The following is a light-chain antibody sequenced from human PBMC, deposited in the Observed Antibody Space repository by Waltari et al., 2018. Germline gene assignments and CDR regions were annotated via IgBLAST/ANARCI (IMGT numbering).Light chain of an antibody. CDR3: HQYTDWPPT. J-gene: IGKJ1*01. CDR1: QSISNK. Sequence: ETVMTQSPATLSVSPGERATLSCRASQSISNKLAWYQQKPGQAPRLLIYGASTRATGFPARFGGSGSGIEFTLTNSSLQSEHFAVYYCHQYTDWPPTFGQGTKVEVK. CDR2: GAS. V-gene: IGKV3-15*01.